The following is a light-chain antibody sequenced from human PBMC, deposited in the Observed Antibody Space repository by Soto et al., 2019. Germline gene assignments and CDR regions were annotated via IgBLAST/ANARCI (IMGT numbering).Light chain of an antibody. CDR2: AAS. Sequence: EMGLTQSPGTLSLSPGERATLSCSSIQSVSSSHLAWYQHKPGQAPRLLIYAASSRATGSPDRFSGGGSGTDFTLTISRLEPEDFAVYYCQQHGSSPPITFGQGTRLEI. V-gene: IGKV3-20*01. CDR1: QSVSSSH. CDR3: QQHGSSPPIT. J-gene: IGKJ5*01.